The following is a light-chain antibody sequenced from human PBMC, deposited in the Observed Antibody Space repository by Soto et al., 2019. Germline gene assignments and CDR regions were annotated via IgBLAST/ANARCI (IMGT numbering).Light chain of an antibody. Sequence: DIQMTQSPSFLSASPGDRVTITSRASQGIRSYLAWYQQSPGRAPKLLIYAASTLQSEVPSRFSGSGSGTEFTLTISSLQPEDFATYYCQQLNTFPITFGQGTRLEIK. CDR2: AAS. J-gene: IGKJ5*01. V-gene: IGKV1-9*01. CDR3: QQLNTFPIT. CDR1: QGIRSY.